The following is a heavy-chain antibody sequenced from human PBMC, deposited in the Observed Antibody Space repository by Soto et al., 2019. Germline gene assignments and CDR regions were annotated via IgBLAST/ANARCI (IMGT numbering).Heavy chain of an antibody. D-gene: IGHD2-2*01. CDR2: IWYDGSNK. Sequence: QVQLVESGGGVVQPGRSLRLSCAASGFTFSSYGMHWVRQAPGKGLEWVAVIWYDGSNKYYADSVKGRFTISRDNSKNTLYLQMNSLRAKDTAVYYCARVVVQWGYFDYWGQGTLVTVSS. CDR3: ARVVVQWGYFDY. J-gene: IGHJ4*02. V-gene: IGHV3-33*01. CDR1: GFTFSSYG.